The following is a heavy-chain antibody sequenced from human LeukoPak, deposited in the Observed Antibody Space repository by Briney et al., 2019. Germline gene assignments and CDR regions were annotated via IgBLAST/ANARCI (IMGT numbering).Heavy chain of an antibody. CDR3: AHSKRGGGYYINAFAV. V-gene: IGHV4-59*01. CDR1: GASTSAYY. D-gene: IGHD1-26*01. Sequence: PSETLSLTCTVSGASTSAYYWSWIRQPPGKGLEWIGYSYSGGNANYNPSLKSRVTISIDTSENQFSLRLTSVPAADTAVYFCAHSKRGGGYYINAFAVWGQGALVTISS. CDR2: SYSGGNA. J-gene: IGHJ3*01.